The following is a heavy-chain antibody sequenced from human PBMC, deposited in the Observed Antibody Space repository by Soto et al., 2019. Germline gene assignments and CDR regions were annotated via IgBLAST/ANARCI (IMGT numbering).Heavy chain of an antibody. CDR3: ARLLYMAADY. V-gene: IGHV4-59*08. D-gene: IGHD6-13*01. J-gene: IGHJ4*02. CDR1: GGSISSYY. CDR2: IYYSGST. Sequence: SETLSLTCTVSGGSISSYYWSWIRQPPGKGLEWIGYIYYSGSTNYNPSLKSRVTISVDTSKNQFSLKLSSVTAADTAVYYCARLLYMAADYWGQGTLVTVSS.